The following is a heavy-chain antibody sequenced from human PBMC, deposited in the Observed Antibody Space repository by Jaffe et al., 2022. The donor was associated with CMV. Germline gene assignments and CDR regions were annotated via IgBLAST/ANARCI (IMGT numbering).Heavy chain of an antibody. CDR1: GGSFSSSSYY. V-gene: IGHV4-39*01. CDR2: IYYSGST. D-gene: IGHD1-26*01. CDR3: ARLISGNYFDY. Sequence: QLQLQESGPGLVKPSETLSLTCTVSGGSFSSSSYYWGWIRQPPGMGLEWIATIYYSGSTYYKPSLRSRVTMSVDTSKNQFSLKLSSVTAADTAVYYCARLISGNYFDYWGQGTLVTVSS. J-gene: IGHJ4*02.